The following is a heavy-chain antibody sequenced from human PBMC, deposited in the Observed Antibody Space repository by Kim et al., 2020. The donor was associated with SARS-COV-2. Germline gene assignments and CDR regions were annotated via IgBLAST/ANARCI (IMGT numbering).Heavy chain of an antibody. V-gene: IGHV7-4-1*02. CDR2: IKTYTGNP. J-gene: IGHJ4*02. Sequence: ASVKVSCKASGYTFTDYAIEWVRQAPGQGLQWMGWIKTYTGNPLYAQDFTGRFVFPVDASVSTAYLQISSLKAEDTAVYYCARSFASDGAPVQRDDQWGQGTLVTVSS. CDR1: GYTFTDYA. CDR3: ARSFASDGAPVQRDDQ. D-gene: IGHD3-16*01.